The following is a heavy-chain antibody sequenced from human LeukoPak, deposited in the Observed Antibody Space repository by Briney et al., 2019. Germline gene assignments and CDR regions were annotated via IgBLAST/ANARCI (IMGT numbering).Heavy chain of an antibody. CDR1: GFTFSSYA. D-gene: IGHD3-10*01. CDR2: ISGSGGST. CDR3: AKQIWFGELLFLTIDY. J-gene: IGHJ4*02. Sequence: GGSLRLSCAASGFTFSSYAMSWVRQAPGKGLGWVSAISGSGGSTYYADSVKGRFTISRDNSKNTLYLQMNSLRAEDTAVYYCAKQIWFGELLFLTIDYWGQGTLVTVSS. V-gene: IGHV3-23*01.